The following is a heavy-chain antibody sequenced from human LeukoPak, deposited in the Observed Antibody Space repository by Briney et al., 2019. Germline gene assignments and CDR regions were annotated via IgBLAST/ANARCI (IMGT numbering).Heavy chain of an antibody. CDR2: RWYDGSNK. CDR3: ARDGRITIFGVGTPYGMDV. V-gene: IGHV3-33*01. Sequence: GGSLRLSCAASAFTFSSYGMHWVRQAPGKGLEWVAVRWYDGSNKYYADSVKGRFSISRDNSKNTLYLQMNSLRAEDTAVYYCARDGRITIFGVGTPYGMDVWGQGTTVTVSS. J-gene: IGHJ6*02. CDR1: AFTFSSYG. D-gene: IGHD3-3*01.